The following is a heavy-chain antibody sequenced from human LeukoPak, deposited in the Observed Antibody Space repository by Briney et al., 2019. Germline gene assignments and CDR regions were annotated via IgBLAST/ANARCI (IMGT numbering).Heavy chain of an antibody. D-gene: IGHD6-19*01. CDR1: GYTFTNYY. Sequence: ASVKVSCKASGYTFTNYYVHWVRQAPGQGLEWVGIINPGGGSTIYAQEFQGRVTMTRDTSTSTFYMELSSLRSEDTAVYYCARSIRAGSGWHPFDYWGQGTLVTVSS. V-gene: IGHV1-46*01. J-gene: IGHJ4*02. CDR2: INPGGGST. CDR3: ARSIRAGSGWHPFDY.